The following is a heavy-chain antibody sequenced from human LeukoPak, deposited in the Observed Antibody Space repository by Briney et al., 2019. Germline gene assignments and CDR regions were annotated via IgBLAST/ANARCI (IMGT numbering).Heavy chain of an antibody. J-gene: IGHJ6*02. CDR1: GFSVSHHW. V-gene: IGHV3-7*01. D-gene: IGHD1-14*01. CDR2: IKKDGSEK. Sequence: PGGSLRLSCAASGFSVSHHWMSWVRQAQGKGLEWVANIKKDGSEKYYGDPVEGRFTFSRDNAKNSVYLQMNSVRAEDTAVYYCARGIIGDNYYGLDVWGQGTTVTVSS. CDR3: ARGIIGDNYYGLDV.